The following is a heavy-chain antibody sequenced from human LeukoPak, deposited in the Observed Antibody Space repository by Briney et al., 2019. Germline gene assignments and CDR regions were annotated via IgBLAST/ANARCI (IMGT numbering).Heavy chain of an antibody. J-gene: IGHJ6*03. D-gene: IGHD3-16*01. Sequence: GGSLRLSCAASGFTFSDNAMTWVRQTPGKGLEWVSTISGGGEATWYADSVKGRFTISRDNYKSTLYLQMNILRAEDTAVYYCAKDGGVTHYYYYMDVWGKGTTVTVSS. CDR2: ISGGGEAT. CDR3: AKDGGVTHYYYYMDV. CDR1: GFTFSDNA. V-gene: IGHV3-23*01.